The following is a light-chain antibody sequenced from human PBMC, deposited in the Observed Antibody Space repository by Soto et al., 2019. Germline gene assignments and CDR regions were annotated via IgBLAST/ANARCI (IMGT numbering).Light chain of an antibody. CDR1: QSIATF. CDR3: QQGSNWPPGLT. CDR2: GAS. V-gene: IGKV1-39*01. Sequence: DIQMTQSPSSLSASVGDRVTVTCRASQSIATFLNWYQHKPGKAPKLLISGASNLQSGVPSRFSGSGSGTDFTLTINSLHPEDFATYYCQQGSNWPPGLTFGGGTKVEIK. J-gene: IGKJ4*01.